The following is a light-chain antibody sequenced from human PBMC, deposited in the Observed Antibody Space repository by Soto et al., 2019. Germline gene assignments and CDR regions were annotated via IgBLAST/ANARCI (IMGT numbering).Light chain of an antibody. CDR1: QSISSW. J-gene: IGKJ1*01. Sequence: DIQMTQPPSTLSASVGDRVTITCRASQSISSWLAWYQQKPGKAPKLLIYDASSLESGVPSRFSGSGSGTEFTLTISSLQPDDFATYYCQQYNSYRTWTFGQGTKVDIK. CDR3: QQYNSYRTWT. V-gene: IGKV1-5*01. CDR2: DAS.